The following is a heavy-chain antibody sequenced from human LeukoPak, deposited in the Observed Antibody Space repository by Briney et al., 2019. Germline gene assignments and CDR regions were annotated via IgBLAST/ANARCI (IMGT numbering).Heavy chain of an antibody. CDR3: ARVDDLDAFDI. D-gene: IGHD2-2*03. V-gene: IGHV3-30*04. CDR2: ISYDGSNK. J-gene: IGHJ3*02. CDR1: GFTFSSYA. Sequence: GGSLRLSCAASGFTFSSYAMHWVRQAPGKGLEWVAVISYDGSNKYYADSVKGRFTISRDNSKNTLLLQINSLRPEDTAVYYCARVDDLDAFDIWGQGTLVTVSS.